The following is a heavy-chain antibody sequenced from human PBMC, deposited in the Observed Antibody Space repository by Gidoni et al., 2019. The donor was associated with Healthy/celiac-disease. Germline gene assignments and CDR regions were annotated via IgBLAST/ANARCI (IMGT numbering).Heavy chain of an antibody. CDR1: GFTFSNAW. J-gene: IGHJ6*02. V-gene: IGHV3-15*07. CDR3: TTGLDIVVVVAAPDYYGMDV. D-gene: IGHD2-15*01. CDR2: IKSKTDGGTT. Sequence: EVQLVESGGGLVTPGGSLRLSCAASGFTFSNAWMNWVRQAPGKGLEWVGRIKSKTDGGTTDYAAPVKGRFTISRDDSKNTLYLQMNSLKTEDTAAYYCTTGLDIVVVVAAPDYYGMDVWGQGTTVTVSS.